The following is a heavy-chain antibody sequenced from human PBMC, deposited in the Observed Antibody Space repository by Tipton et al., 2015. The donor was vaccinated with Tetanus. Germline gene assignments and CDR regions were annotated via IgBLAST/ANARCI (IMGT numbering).Heavy chain of an antibody. CDR1: GGSVNSDDYY. J-gene: IGHJ5*02. CDR2: IFHTGGA. Sequence: TLSLTCTVSGGSVNSDDYYWTWIRQHPGKGLDWIGYIFHTGGADYNPSLKGRATISIDTSKNQFSLKLSSVTAADTAVYYCARVDDSVWGSPFDPWGQGVLVTVSS. V-gene: IGHV4-31*03. CDR3: ARVDDSVWGSPFDP. D-gene: IGHD3-16*01.